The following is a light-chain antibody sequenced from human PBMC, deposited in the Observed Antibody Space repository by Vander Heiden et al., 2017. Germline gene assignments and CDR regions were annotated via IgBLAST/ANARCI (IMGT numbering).Light chain of an antibody. V-gene: IGLV1-40*01. CDR3: QAYDSSLSGSWV. Sequence: QSVLTQPPSVSGAPGQRLTIPDLRSNSNIGARYDVHCYQQLPGTAPKLLSYGNSNRPAGVPDRFSGSKSGTSASLAITGLQAEDEADYYCQAYDSSLSGSWVFGGGTKLTVL. CDR1: NSNIGARYD. J-gene: IGLJ3*02. CDR2: GNS.